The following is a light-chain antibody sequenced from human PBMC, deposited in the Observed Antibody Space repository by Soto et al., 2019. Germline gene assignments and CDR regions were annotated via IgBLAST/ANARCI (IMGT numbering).Light chain of an antibody. CDR1: SSNIGNNY. Sequence: QSVLSQPPSVSAARGQKVTISCSGSSSNIGNNYVSWYQQLPGTAPKLLIYENNKRPSGIPDRFSGSKSGTSATLGITGLQTGDEADYYCGTWDSSLSAGEVFGGGTKLTVL. CDR2: ENN. CDR3: GTWDSSLSAGEV. J-gene: IGLJ3*02. V-gene: IGLV1-51*02.